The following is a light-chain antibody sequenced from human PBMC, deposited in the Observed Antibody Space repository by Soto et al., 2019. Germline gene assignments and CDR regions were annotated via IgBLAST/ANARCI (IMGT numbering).Light chain of an antibody. CDR2: AAS. V-gene: IGKV1-5*01. J-gene: IGKJ1*01. CDR3: QQYNTFWT. CDR1: QSISSW. Sequence: DIQMTQSPSTLSASVGDRVTITCRASQSISSWLAWYQQKPGKAPKLLIYAASTLQSGVPSRFSGSGSGTDFTLTISSLQPDDSATYYCQQYNTFWTFGQGTKVDIK.